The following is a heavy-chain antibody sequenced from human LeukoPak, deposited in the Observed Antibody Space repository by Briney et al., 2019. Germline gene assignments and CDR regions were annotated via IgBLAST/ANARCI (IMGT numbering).Heavy chain of an antibody. J-gene: IGHJ3*02. V-gene: IGHV1-8*01. CDR1: GYTFTSYD. CDR2: MNPNSGNT. CDR3: ARGARNYYDSSGYFLQNAFDI. D-gene: IGHD3-22*01. Sequence: ASVKVSCKASGYTFTSYDINWVRQATGQGLEWMRWMNPNSGNTGYAQKFQGRVTMTRNTSISTAYMELSSLRSEDTAVYYCARGARNYYDSSGYFLQNAFDIWGQGTMVTVSS.